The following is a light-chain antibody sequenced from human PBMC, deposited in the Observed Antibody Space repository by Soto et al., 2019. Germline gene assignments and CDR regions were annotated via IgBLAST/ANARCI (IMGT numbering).Light chain of an antibody. J-gene: IGKJ1*01. Sequence: DIVLTQSPGSLSLSPGARATLSCRASQSVSSKLAWYQQKPGQAPRLLIYGASTRASGIPARFSGSGSGTEFTLTISSLQSEDFAVYYCQQYNNWPQTFGQGTKVDIK. CDR2: GAS. CDR3: QQYNNWPQT. CDR1: QSVSSK. V-gene: IGKV3-15*01.